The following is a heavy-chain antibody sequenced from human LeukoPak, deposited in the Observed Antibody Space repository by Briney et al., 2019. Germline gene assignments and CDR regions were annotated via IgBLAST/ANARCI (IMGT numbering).Heavy chain of an antibody. Sequence: PGGSLRLSRAASGFTFSSSAMHWVRQAPGKGLEWVAVISYDGSNTFYADSVKGRFTIARDNSKNTMYLQMNSLRVEDTAMYYCARGYCSSTPCPGDYWGPGTLVTVSS. D-gene: IGHD2-2*01. J-gene: IGHJ4*02. V-gene: IGHV3-30-3*01. CDR3: ARGYCSSTPCPGDY. CDR2: ISYDGSNT. CDR1: GFTFSSSA.